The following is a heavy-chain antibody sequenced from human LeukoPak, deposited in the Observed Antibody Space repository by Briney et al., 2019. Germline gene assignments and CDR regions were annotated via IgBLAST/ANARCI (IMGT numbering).Heavy chain of an antibody. CDR1: GGSISSSGYY. J-gene: IGHJ4*02. CDR2: IYHSGST. V-gene: IGHV4-39*07. Sequence: TSQTLSLTCTVSGGSISSSGYYWGWIRQPPGKGLEWIGSIYHSGSTYYNPSLKSRVTISVDTSKNQFSLKLSSVTAADTAVYYCARFGGTDYFDYWGQGTLVTVSS. CDR3: ARFGGTDYFDY. D-gene: IGHD3-16*01.